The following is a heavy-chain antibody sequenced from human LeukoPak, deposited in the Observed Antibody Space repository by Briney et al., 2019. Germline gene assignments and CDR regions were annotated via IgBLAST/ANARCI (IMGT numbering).Heavy chain of an antibody. CDR2: INSDGSRT. V-gene: IGHV3-74*01. Sequence: GGSLRLSCVASGFTFSRYWMHWVRQAPGKGLVWVSRINSDGSRTTYADSVKGRFTISRDNAKNTLYLQMNSLRAEDTAVYYCARVRGGSGRSYAADAFDIWGQGTMVTVSS. D-gene: IGHD1-26*01. J-gene: IGHJ3*02. CDR1: GFTFSRYW. CDR3: ARVRGGSGRSYAADAFDI.